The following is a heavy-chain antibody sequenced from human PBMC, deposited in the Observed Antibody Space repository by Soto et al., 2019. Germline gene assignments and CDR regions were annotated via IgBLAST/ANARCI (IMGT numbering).Heavy chain of an antibody. CDR3: TRAESPNIAYFFDY. V-gene: IGHV3-49*04. J-gene: IGHJ4*02. Sequence: PGGSLRLSCAASGFTFSNYAMNWVRQAPGKGLEWVGLIRNQTYSGATEYAASMKGRFTISRDDSKSIAYLQMNSLKTEDSAVYYCTRAESPNIAYFFDYWGQGTLVTVSS. CDR2: IRNQTYSGAT. CDR1: GFTFSNYA.